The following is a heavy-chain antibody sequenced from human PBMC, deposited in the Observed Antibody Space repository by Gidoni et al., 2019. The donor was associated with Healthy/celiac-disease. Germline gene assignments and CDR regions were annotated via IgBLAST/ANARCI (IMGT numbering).Heavy chain of an antibody. J-gene: IGHJ6*02. V-gene: IGHV3-15*01. CDR2: IKSKTDGGTT. CDR1: GFTFRNAW. D-gene: IGHD2-21*01. CDR3: TTLESLWWYYYYGMDV. Sequence: EVQLVESGGGLVKPGGSLRLSCAASGFTFRNAWMSWVRQAPGKGLEWVGRIKSKTDGGTTDYAAPVKGRFTISRDDSKNTLYLQMNSLKTEDTAVYYCTTLESLWWYYYYGMDVWGQGTTVTVSS.